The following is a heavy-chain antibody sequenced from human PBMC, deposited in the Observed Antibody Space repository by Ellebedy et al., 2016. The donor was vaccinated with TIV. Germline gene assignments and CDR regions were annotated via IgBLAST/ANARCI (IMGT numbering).Heavy chain of an antibody. CDR2: IIPIFGTA. CDR3: ASSPRAGDGYNLYWFDS. J-gene: IGHJ5*01. D-gene: IGHD5-24*01. Sequence: AASVKVSCKASGYTFTPYGINWVRQAPGQGLEWMGGIIPIFGTASYAQKFQGRVTITADESTSTAFMVLSSLRSEDTAVYYCASSPRAGDGYNLYWFDSWGQGTLVTVSS. CDR1: GYTFTPYG. V-gene: IGHV1-69*13.